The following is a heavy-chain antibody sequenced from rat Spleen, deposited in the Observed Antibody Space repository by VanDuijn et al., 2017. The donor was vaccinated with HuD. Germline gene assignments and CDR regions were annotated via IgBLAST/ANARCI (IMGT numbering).Heavy chain of an antibody. CDR3: TRAYPGPRGDY. CDR1: GFTFSNYG. J-gene: IGHJ2*01. Sequence: EVQLVESGGGLVQPGRSMKLSCAASGFTFSNYGMAWIRQAPGKGLEWVASVTNTGGGTYYPDSVKGRFTISRDNAKNTLYLQMNSLRSEDTATYYCTRAYPGPRGDYWGQGVMVTVSS. V-gene: IGHV5-31*01. D-gene: IGHD1-4*01. CDR2: VTNTGGGT.